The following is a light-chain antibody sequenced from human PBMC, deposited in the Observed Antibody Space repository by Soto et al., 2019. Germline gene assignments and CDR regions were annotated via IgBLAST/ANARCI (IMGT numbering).Light chain of an antibody. CDR2: LAS. Sequence: EVVMTQSPATLSLSPGERATLSCRASQSVNSNLAWYQQRPGQAPRLLIYLASTRAPGIPARFSGSGSGTEFTLTISSLQSEDFALYYCQQYNNWPPTTFGQGTRLEI. J-gene: IGKJ5*01. CDR3: QQYNNWPPTT. V-gene: IGKV3-15*01. CDR1: QSVNSN.